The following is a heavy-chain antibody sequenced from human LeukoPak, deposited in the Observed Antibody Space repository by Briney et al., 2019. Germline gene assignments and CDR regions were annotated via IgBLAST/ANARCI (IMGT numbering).Heavy chain of an antibody. D-gene: IGHD4-17*01. CDR3: AKDHGGLYGATLPDY. CDR2: ISYDGSNK. Sequence: PGRSLRLSCAASGFTFSSYGMHWVRQAPGKGLEWVAAISYDGSNKYYADSVKGRFTISRDNSKNTLYLQMNSLRAEDTAVYYCAKDHGGLYGATLPDYWGQGTLVTVSS. J-gene: IGHJ4*02. V-gene: IGHV3-30*18. CDR1: GFTFSSYG.